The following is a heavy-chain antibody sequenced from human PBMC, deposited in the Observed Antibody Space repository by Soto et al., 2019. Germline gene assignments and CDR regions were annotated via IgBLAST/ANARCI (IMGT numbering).Heavy chain of an antibody. Sequence: EVQLVESGGGLVQPGGSLRLSCAAPGFTFGSYWMHWVRQAPGKGLVWVSHISLDGSRTTYADSVKGRFTISRDNAKNTRYLLMNSLRAEDTAVYYCARAPPGYSLGYRDYGMDVWGQGTTVTVSS. CDR2: ISLDGSRT. J-gene: IGHJ6*02. D-gene: IGHD2-21*01. CDR3: ARAPPGYSLGYRDYGMDV. CDR1: GFTFGSYW. V-gene: IGHV3-74*01.